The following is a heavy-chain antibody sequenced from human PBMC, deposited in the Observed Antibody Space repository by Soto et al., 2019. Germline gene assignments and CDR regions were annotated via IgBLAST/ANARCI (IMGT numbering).Heavy chain of an antibody. CDR2: IIPIFGTA. CDR3: ARRYCSGGSCYSSDNWFDP. V-gene: IGHV1-69*01. Sequence: QVQLVQSGAEVKKPGSSVKVSCKASGGTFSSYAISWVRQAPGQGLEWMGGIIPIFGTANYAQKFQGRGTLTADESTSTAYMERSSLSSEDTAVYYCARRYCSGGSCYSSDNWFDPWGQGTLVTVSS. J-gene: IGHJ5*02. D-gene: IGHD2-15*01. CDR1: GGTFSSYA.